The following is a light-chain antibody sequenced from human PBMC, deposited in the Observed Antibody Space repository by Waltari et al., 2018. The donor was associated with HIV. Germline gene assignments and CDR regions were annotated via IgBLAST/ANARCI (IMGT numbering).Light chain of an antibody. CDR3: QSYDRVSGSWV. CDR2: DNN. V-gene: IGLV1-40*01. CDR1: SSSHGEAYE. Sequence: QSVLTQPPSVYGAPGQRVTISCTGTSSSHGEAYESHWYQQLPGTVPKLLIYDNNSRPTGVPDRFSGSKSGTSASLAITGLQTEDEADYYCQSYDRVSGSWVFGGGTKLTVL. J-gene: IGLJ3*02.